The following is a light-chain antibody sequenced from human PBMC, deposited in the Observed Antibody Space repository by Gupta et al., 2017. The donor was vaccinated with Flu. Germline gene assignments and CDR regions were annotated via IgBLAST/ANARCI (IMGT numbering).Light chain of an antibody. CDR1: QGIGTW. CDR2: AAP. CDR3: QQSDSFPHT. Sequence: DIHTSHSPSSVSAFVGDTITITCRASQGIGTWSAWYQQRPGRAPKLLIYAAPSVQSGVPARFSGSGSGTDFTLTISSLQPDDIATYYCQQSDSFPHTLGPGTKMEF. V-gene: IGKV1D-12*01. J-gene: IGKJ2*01.